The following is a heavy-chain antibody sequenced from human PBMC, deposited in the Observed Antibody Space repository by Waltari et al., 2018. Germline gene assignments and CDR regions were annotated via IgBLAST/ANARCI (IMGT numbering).Heavy chain of an antibody. CDR3: ARAWYCSGGTTYFDF. J-gene: IGHJ4*02. CDR2: ISAYNGNT. Sequence: QVQLVQSGAEVKKPGASVKVSCRASGYTFPGSGTSWVGQAPGQGLERMGGISAYNGNTNYEQKLQGRVTMTTETSTSTAYMELRSLRSDDTAVYYCARAWYCSGGTTYFDFWGQGTLVTVSS. CDR1: GYTFPGSG. D-gene: IGHD2-15*01. V-gene: IGHV1-18*01.